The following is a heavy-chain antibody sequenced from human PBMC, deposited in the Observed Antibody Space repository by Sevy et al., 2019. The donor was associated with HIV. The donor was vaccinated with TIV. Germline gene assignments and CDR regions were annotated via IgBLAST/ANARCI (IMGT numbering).Heavy chain of an antibody. CDR1: GFIFSSYG. J-gene: IGHJ6*02. D-gene: IGHD2-15*01. CDR3: AKAQVECSSGTCYSAHYYYDMDV. Sequence: GGSLRLSCAASGFIFSSYGMHWVRQAPGKGLEWMAAISYDGSNKYYGNFVKGRFTISRDNSKNTLYVQLNSLRPEDTAVYYCAKAQVECSSGTCYSAHYYYDMDVWGQGTTVTVSS. V-gene: IGHV3-30*18. CDR2: ISYDGSNK.